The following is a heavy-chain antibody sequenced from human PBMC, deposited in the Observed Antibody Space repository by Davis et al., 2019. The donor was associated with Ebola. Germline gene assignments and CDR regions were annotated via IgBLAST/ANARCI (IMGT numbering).Heavy chain of an antibody. CDR2: TNSDGRIT. V-gene: IGHV3-74*01. CDR3: ARGYNYRLDY. CDR1: GSTFSSHS. Sequence: GESLKISCAASGSTFSSHSMHWVRQAPGKGLVWVSRTNSDGRITNYADSVKGRFTISRDNAKNTLYLQMNSLRAEDTAVYYCARGYNYRLDYWGQGTLVTVSS. J-gene: IGHJ4*02. D-gene: IGHD5-24*01.